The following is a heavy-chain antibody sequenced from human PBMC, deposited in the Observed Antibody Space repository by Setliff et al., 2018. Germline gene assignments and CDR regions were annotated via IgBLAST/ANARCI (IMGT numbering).Heavy chain of an antibody. CDR3: ATLTVAGAGTFDL. CDR2: FYYYTGKT. V-gene: IGHV4-38-2*01. D-gene: IGHD6-19*01. J-gene: IGHJ4*02. CDR1: GFTISSGYY. Sequence: SETLSLTCDVSGFTISSGYYWGWVRQPPGMGLEWIGSFYYYTGKTYYNPSLKGRVGISADVSKNQLSLRLTSVVAADTAVYYCATLTVAGAGTFDLWGQGTLVTVS.